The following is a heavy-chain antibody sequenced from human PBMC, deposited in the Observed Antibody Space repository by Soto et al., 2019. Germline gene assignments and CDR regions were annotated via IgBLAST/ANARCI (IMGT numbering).Heavy chain of an antibody. V-gene: IGHV4-31*03. D-gene: IGHD4-17*01. CDR2: IYYSGST. CDR3: ASHGDYIDY. Sequence: SETLSLTCTVSGGSISSGGYYWSWNRQQPGKGLEWIGYIYYSGSTYYNPYIKSRVTISVATSKNQFSLKLSSVTAADTAVYYCASHGDYIDYWGQGTLVTVSS. CDR1: GGSISSGGYY. J-gene: IGHJ4*02.